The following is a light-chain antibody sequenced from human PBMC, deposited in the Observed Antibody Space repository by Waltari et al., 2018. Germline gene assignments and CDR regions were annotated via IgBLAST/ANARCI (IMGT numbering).Light chain of an antibody. V-gene: IGLV2-14*03. J-gene: IGLJ2*01. Sequence: QSALTQPASVSGSPGQSITISCTGTSSDVGGYNYVSWYQHHPGKAPKLMIYDVSDRPSGVSIRFSGSKYGNTASLIISGLQAEDEADYYCSSYTGSSTLVVFGGGTKLTVL. CDR1: SSDVGGYNY. CDR2: DVS. CDR3: SSYTGSSTLVV.